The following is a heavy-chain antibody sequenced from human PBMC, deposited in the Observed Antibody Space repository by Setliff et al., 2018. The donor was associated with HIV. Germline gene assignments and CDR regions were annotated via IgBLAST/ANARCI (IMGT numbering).Heavy chain of an antibody. CDR3: AKDWGSRLSYSFYYMDV. D-gene: IGHD3-16*01. Sequence: PGGSLRLSCAATGFTFSSYVLHWVRQAPGKGLEWVAVMSTGGGIKICADSVKGRFTISRDNSRNTLYLQMNSLRTEDTAVYYCAKDWGSRLSYSFYYMDVWGKGTTVTVSS. V-gene: IGHV3-30*18. CDR1: GFTFSSYV. J-gene: IGHJ6*03. CDR2: MSTGGGIK.